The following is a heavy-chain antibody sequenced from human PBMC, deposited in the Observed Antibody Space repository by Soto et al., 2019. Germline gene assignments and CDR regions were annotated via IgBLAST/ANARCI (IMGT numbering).Heavy chain of an antibody. D-gene: IGHD3-10*01. CDR1: GFKSYHNA. J-gene: IGHJ4*02. CDR2: IFWDGGGT. CDR3: IKDETPGGADY. V-gene: IGHV3-9*02. Sequence: EVQLVESGGGLVQPGRSLRLSCTVSGFKSYHNAMHWVRQAPGKGLEWVSGIFWDGGGTGYADSVKGRFTVSRDNAKNSLYLQMNSLRADDTALYFCIKDETPGGADYWGQGILVTVSS.